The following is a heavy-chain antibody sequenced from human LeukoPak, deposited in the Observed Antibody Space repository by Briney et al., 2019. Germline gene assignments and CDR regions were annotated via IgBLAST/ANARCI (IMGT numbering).Heavy chain of an antibody. CDR1: GGSISSGDYY. CDR2: IYYGGST. V-gene: IGHV4-30-4*01. Sequence: SETLSLTCTVSGGSISSGDYYWSWIRQPPGKGLEWIGYIYYGGSTYYNPSLKSRVTISVDTSKNQFSLKLSSVTAADTAVYYCARDPRNYGDYFDYWGQGTLVTVSS. D-gene: IGHD4-17*01. CDR3: ARDPRNYGDYFDY. J-gene: IGHJ4*02.